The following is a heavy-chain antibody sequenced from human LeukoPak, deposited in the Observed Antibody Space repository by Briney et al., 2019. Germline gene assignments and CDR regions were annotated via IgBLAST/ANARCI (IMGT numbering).Heavy chain of an antibody. CDR2: INRSGST. J-gene: IGHJ4*02. Sequence: SETLSLTCAVYGGSFSGYYWSWIRQPPGKGLEWIGEINRSGSTNYNPSLKSRVTISVDTSKDQFSLKLSSVTAADTAVYYCARGTLWFGETQYFDYWGQGTLVTVSS. CDR3: ARGTLWFGETQYFDY. D-gene: IGHD3-10*01. CDR1: GGSFSGYY. V-gene: IGHV4-34*01.